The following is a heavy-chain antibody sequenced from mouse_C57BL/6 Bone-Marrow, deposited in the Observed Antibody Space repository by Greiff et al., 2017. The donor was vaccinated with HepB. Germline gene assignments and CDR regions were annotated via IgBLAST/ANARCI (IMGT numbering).Heavy chain of an antibody. CDR3: ARSGPYYFDY. CDR1: GYTFTSYW. CDR2: IDPSDSYT. J-gene: IGHJ2*01. D-gene: IGHD3-1*01. V-gene: IGHV1-69*01. Sequence: QVQLQQPGAELVMPGASVKLSCKASGYTFTSYWMHWVKQRPGQGLEWIGEIDPSDSYTNYNQKFKGKSTLTVDKSSSTAYMQLSSLTSEDSAVYYCARSGPYYFDYWGPGTTLTVSS.